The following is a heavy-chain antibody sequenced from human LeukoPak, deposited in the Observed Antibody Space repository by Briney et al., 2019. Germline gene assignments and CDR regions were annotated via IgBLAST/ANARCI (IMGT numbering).Heavy chain of an antibody. J-gene: IGHJ3*02. CDR1: GGTFSSYA. CDR3: ARQGIAAVFHTDAFDI. CDR2: IIPILGTA. V-gene: IGHV1-69*11. Sequence: ASVKVSCKASGGTFSSYAISWVRQAPGQGLEWMGRIIPILGTANYAQKFQGRVTITTDESTSSAYMELSSLRSEDTAVYYCARQGIAAVFHTDAFDIWGQGTMVTVSS. D-gene: IGHD6-13*01.